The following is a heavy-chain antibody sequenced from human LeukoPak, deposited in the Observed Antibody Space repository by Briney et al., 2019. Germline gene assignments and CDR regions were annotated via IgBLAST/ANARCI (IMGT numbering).Heavy chain of an antibody. CDR1: GFTFSDYY. Sequence: GGSLRLSCAASGFTFSDYYMNWIRQTPGKGLEWIAHISGGADTIEYTESMKGRFTISRDNAKNSLFLQMDSLRVEDTAIYYCAREMNTAMINLDAWGQGTPVTVSS. J-gene: IGHJ5*02. V-gene: IGHV3-11*01. CDR2: ISGGADTI. CDR3: AREMNTAMINLDA. D-gene: IGHD5-18*01.